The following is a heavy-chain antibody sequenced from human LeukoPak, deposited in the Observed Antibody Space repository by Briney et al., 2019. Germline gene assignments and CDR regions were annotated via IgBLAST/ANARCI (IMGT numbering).Heavy chain of an antibody. V-gene: IGHV3-48*02. Sequence: PGGSLRLSCAASGFTFSSYSMNWVRQAPGKGLEWVSYISSSSSTIYYADSVKGRFTISRDNDKNSLYLQMNSLRDEDTAVYYCARDPIVVVPAAIDAFDIWGQGTMVTVSS. D-gene: IGHD2-2*01. CDR3: ARDPIVVVPAAIDAFDI. CDR1: GFTFSSYS. CDR2: ISSSSSTI. J-gene: IGHJ3*02.